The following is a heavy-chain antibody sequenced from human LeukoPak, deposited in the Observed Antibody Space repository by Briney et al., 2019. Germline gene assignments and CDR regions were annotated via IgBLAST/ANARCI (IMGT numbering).Heavy chain of an antibody. CDR2: IYYSGST. V-gene: IGHV4-59*01. D-gene: IGHD2-15*01. J-gene: IGHJ5*02. Sequence: SETLSLTCTVSGGSISSYYWSWIRQPPGKGLEWIGYIYYSGSTNYNPSLKSRVTISVDTSENQFSLKLSSVTAADTAVYYCARSDIGGDWFDPWGQGTLVTVSS. CDR3: ARSDIGGDWFDP. CDR1: GGSISSYY.